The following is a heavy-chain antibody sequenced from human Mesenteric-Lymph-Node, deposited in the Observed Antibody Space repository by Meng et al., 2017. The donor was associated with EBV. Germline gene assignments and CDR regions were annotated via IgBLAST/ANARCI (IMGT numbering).Heavy chain of an antibody. J-gene: IGHJ5*02. CDR2: TSRTDGSV. CDR3: AREGGA. V-gene: IGHV1-46*01. Sequence: QVRLEHSGAGVKMLGAAVKVSCKASGAFTGYYLYWVRQAPGQGLEWMGTTSRTDGSVTYAQKFQGRLTVTSDTSTTTAYMELSSLRSEDTAVYYCAREGGAWGQGTLVTVSS. CDR1: GAFTGYY.